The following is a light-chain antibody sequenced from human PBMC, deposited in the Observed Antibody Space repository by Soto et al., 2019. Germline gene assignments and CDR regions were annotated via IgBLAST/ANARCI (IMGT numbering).Light chain of an antibody. V-gene: IGKV1-5*03. J-gene: IGKJ2*01. Sequence: DIQMTQSPSTLSASVGDRVTLTCRASQSVSDWLAWYQQKPGKAPKVLIYKASNLEIGVPSRFSGSGSGTEFTLTISSLQPDDSATYYCQQYNTFSPYTFGQGTKLEIK. CDR1: QSVSDW. CDR3: QQYNTFSPYT. CDR2: KAS.